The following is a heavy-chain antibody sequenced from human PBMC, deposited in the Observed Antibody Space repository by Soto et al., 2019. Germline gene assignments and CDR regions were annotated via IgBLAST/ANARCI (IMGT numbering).Heavy chain of an antibody. CDR3: ARVWGGAFDI. CDR2: IYYSGST. Sequence: PSESRDRNCAVSGRSISRDCWRWIRQPPGKGLEWIGYIYYSGSTNYNPSLKSRVTISVDTSKNQFSLKLSSVTAADTAVYYCARVWGGAFDIWGQGTMVTVSS. D-gene: IGHD3-10*01. CDR1: GRSISRDC. J-gene: IGHJ3*02. V-gene: IGHV4-59*01.